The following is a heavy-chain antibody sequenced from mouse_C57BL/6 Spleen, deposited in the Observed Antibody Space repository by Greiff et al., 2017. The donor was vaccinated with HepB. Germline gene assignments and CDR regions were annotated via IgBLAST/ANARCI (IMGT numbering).Heavy chain of an antibody. V-gene: IGHV1-76*01. J-gene: IGHJ1*03. CDR1: GYTFTDYY. CDR2: IYPGSGNT. D-gene: IGHD1-3*01. Sequence: QVQLQQSGAELVRPGASVKLSCKASGYTFTDYYINWVKQRPGQGLEWIARIYPGSGNTYYNEKFKGKATLTAEKSSSTAYMQLSSLTSEDSAVYFCARGSKLLYFDVWGTGTTVTVSS. CDR3: ARGSKLLYFDV.